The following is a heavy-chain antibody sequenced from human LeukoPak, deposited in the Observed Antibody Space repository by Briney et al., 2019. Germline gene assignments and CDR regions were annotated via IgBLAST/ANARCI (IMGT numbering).Heavy chain of an antibody. V-gene: IGHV3-48*03. D-gene: IGHD5-12*01. CDR3: ARDVGKSGYGDY. Sequence: GGSLRLSCAASGFTFSSYEMNWVRQAPGKGPQWVSYISSSGDTIYYADSVKGRFTTSRDNAKNSLYLQMNSLRAEDTAVYYCARDVGKSGYGDYWGQGTPVAVSS. CDR1: GFTFSSYE. CDR2: ISSSGDTI. J-gene: IGHJ4*02.